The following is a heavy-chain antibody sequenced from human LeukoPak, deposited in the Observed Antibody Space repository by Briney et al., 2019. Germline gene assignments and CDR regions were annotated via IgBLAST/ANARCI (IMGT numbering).Heavy chain of an antibody. Sequence: SVKVSCKASGYTFTSYAMHWVRHAPGQRLEWMGGIIPIFGTANYAQKFQGRVTITADESTSTGYMELSSLRSEDTAVYYCAGKRGYSYGLDYWGQGTLVTVSS. J-gene: IGHJ4*02. CDR1: GYTFTSYA. D-gene: IGHD5-18*01. CDR2: IIPIFGTA. CDR3: AGKRGYSYGLDY. V-gene: IGHV1-69*13.